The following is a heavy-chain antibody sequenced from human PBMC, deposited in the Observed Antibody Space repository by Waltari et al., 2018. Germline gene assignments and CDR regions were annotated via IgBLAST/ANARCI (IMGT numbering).Heavy chain of an antibody. CDR2: INAGNGNT. CDR3: ARDSGYCGGGSCFGIDP. V-gene: IGHV1-3*01. Sequence: QVQLVQSGAEVKKPGASVKVSCKASGYSFSSYAMHWVRRAPGQRLEWMGWINAGNGNTKYSQNFQGRVTITRDTSASTAYMELSSLRSEDTAVYYCARDSGYCGGGSCFGIDPWGQGTLVTVSS. CDR1: GYSFSSYA. J-gene: IGHJ5*02. D-gene: IGHD2-15*01.